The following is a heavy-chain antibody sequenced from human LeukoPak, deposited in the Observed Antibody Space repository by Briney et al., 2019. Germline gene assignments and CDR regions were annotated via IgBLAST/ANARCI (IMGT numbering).Heavy chain of an antibody. CDR3: AKDGAKQLWSPLDY. CDR2: ISYDGSNK. CDR1: GFTFSSYG. V-gene: IGHV3-30*18. D-gene: IGHD6-6*01. Sequence: PGGSLRLSCAASGFTFSSYGMHWVRQASGKGLEWVAVISYDGSNKYYADSVKGRFTISRDNSKNTLYLQMNSLRAEDTAVYYCAKDGAKQLWSPLDYWGQGTLVTVSS. J-gene: IGHJ4*02.